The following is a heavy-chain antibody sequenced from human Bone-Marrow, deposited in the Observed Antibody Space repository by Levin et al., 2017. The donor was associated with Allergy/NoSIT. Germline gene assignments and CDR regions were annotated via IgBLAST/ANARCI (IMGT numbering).Heavy chain of an antibody. CDR1: GFTFSSYS. Sequence: GGSLRLSCAASGFTFSSYSMNWVRQAPGKGLEWVSSISSSGRYIYYADSVKGRFTSSRDNAKNSVSLQMSSLRAEDMAIYYCAREFDYHGSGSYLETWGQGTLVTVSS. CDR3: AREFDYHGSGSYLET. D-gene: IGHD3-10*01. V-gene: IGHV3-21*01. CDR2: ISSSGRYI. J-gene: IGHJ5*02.